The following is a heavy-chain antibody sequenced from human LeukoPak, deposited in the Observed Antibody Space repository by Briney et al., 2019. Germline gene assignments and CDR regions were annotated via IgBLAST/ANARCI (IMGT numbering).Heavy chain of an antibody. J-gene: IGHJ3*01. CDR2: IYTSGST. Sequence: SETLSLTCTVSGASISSGSFYWNWIRQPAGKGLEWIGLIYTSGSTNYNSSLQSRVTISVDTSKSQFSLKLRSVTAADTAVYYCARGYYDILTGPDAFDLWGQGTRVTVSS. V-gene: IGHV4-61*02. D-gene: IGHD3-9*01. CDR1: GASISSGSFY. CDR3: ARGYYDILTGPDAFDL.